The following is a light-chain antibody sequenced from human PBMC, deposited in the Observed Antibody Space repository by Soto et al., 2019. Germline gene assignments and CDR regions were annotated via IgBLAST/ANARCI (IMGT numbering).Light chain of an antibody. CDR1: QSVSSN. V-gene: IGKV3-15*01. Sequence: EIVMTQSPATLSVSPGERATLSCRASQSVSSNLAWYQQKPGQAPRLLIDGASTRATGIPARFSGSGSGTEFTLTISSLQSDDFAVYDCQQYNNWPPTSGQGTRLDIK. CDR2: GAS. CDR3: QQYNNWPPT. J-gene: IGKJ5*01.